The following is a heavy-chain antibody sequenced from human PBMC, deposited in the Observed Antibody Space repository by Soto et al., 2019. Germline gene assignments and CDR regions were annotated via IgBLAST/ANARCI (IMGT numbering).Heavy chain of an antibody. J-gene: IGHJ5*02. D-gene: IGHD3-9*01. CDR3: ARGPNYDRVTGPGSVNWFDP. Sequence: SDTLCLTCAVSGGSISSGDYYWSWIRQPPGKGLEWIGYIYYSGSTYYNPSLKSRVTISVDTSKNQFSLKLSSVTAADTAVYYCARGPNYDRVTGPGSVNWFDPWGQGNLVTVSS. V-gene: IGHV4-30-4*01. CDR1: GGSISSGDYY. CDR2: IYYSGST.